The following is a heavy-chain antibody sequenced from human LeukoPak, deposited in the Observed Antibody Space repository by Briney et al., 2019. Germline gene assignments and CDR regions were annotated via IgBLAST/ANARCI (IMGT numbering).Heavy chain of an antibody. CDR3: ARDKVVGATIFDY. CDR2: ISGSGGST. J-gene: IGHJ4*02. D-gene: IGHD1-26*01. V-gene: IGHV3-23*01. Sequence: PGGSLILSCAASGFTFSSYAMSWVRQAPGKGLEWVSAISGSGGSTYYADSVKGRFTISRDNSKNTLYLQMNSLRAEDTAVYYCARDKVVGATIFDYWGQGTLVTVSS. CDR1: GFTFSSYA.